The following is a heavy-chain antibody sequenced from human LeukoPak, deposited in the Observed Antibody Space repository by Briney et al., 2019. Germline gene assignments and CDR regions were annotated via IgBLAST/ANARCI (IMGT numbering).Heavy chain of an antibody. D-gene: IGHD3-22*01. Sequence: GGSLRLSCAASGFAFSSYAMHWVRQAPGKGLEWVANIKQDGSEKYYVDSVKGRFTISRDNAKNSLYLQMNSLRAEDTAVYYCARVVESYYYDSSGVFDYWGQGTLVTVSS. CDR1: GFAFSSYA. CDR2: IKQDGSEK. CDR3: ARVVESYYYDSSGVFDY. V-gene: IGHV3-7*01. J-gene: IGHJ4*02.